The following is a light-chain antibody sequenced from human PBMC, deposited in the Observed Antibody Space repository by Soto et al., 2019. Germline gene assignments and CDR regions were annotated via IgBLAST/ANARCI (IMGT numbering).Light chain of an antibody. CDR2: DVS. CDR1: SSDVGGYNY. CDR3: SSYTSSSTGV. V-gene: IGLV2-14*01. J-gene: IGLJ1*01. Sequence: LTQPASASGSPGQSITISCTGTSSDVGGYNYVSWYQQHPGKAPKLMIYDVSNRPSGVSNRFSGSKSGNTASLTISGLQAEDEADYYCSSYTSSSTGVFGTGTKVTVL.